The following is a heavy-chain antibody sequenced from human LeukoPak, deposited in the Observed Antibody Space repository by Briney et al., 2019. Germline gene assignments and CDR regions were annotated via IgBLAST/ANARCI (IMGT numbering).Heavy chain of an antibody. Sequence: GASVKVSCKASGYTFTGYYMHWVRQAPGQGLEWMGWINPNSGGTNYAQKLQGRVTMTTDTSTSTAYMELRSLRSDDTAVYYSAREAYYDSSGYDPIGAFDIWGQGTMVTVSS. CDR1: GYTFTGYY. CDR2: INPNSGGT. D-gene: IGHD3-22*01. J-gene: IGHJ3*02. V-gene: IGHV1-2*02. CDR3: AREAYYDSSGYDPIGAFDI.